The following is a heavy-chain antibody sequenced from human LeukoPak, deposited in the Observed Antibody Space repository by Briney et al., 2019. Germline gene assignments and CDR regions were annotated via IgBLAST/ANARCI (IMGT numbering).Heavy chain of an antibody. J-gene: IGHJ4*02. CDR1: GFTFSDYY. V-gene: IGHV3-11*06. CDR3: ARERGYSSSWYRLDY. CDR2: ISSSSYT. Sequence: PGGSLRLSCAASGFTFSDYYMSWIRQAPGKGLEWVSYISSSSYTNYADSVKSRFTISRDNAKNSLYLQMNSLRAEDTAVYYCARERGYSSSWYRLDYWGQGTLVTVSS. D-gene: IGHD6-13*01.